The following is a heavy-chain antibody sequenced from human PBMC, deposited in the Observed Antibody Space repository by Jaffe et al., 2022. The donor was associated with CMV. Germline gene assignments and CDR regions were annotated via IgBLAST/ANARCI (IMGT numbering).Heavy chain of an antibody. CDR2: IIPIFGTA. D-gene: IGHD5-12*01. CDR1: GGTFSSYA. J-gene: IGHJ5*02. Sequence: QVQLVQSGAEVKKPGSSVKVSCKASGGTFSSYAISWVRQAPGQGLEWMGGIIPIFGTANYAQKFQGRVTITADESTSTAYMELSSLRSEDTAVYYCARDLDGGYDSFGSWFDPWGQGTLVTVSS. V-gene: IGHV1-69*01. CDR3: ARDLDGGYDSFGSWFDP.